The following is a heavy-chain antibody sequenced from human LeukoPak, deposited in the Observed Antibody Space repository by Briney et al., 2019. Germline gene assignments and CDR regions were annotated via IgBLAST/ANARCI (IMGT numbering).Heavy chain of an antibody. CDR3: ARGDGYNYGDDAFDI. J-gene: IGHJ3*02. CDR1: GFTFSNYD. V-gene: IGHV3-33*01. D-gene: IGHD5-24*01. CDR2: IWFDGSNK. Sequence: GGSLRLSCAASGFTFSNYDMHWVRQAPGKGLEWVAVIWFDGSNKFYADSVKGRFTISRDNSKNTLYLQMNSLRAEDTAVYYCARGDGYNYGDDAFDIWGQGTMVTVSS.